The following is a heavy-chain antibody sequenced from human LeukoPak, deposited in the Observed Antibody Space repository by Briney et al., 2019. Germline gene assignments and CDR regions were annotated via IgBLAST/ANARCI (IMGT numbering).Heavy chain of an antibody. CDR3: AREPRSSDWYSVDY. CDR1: GGSISNYY. Sequence: SETLSLTCTVSGGSISNYYWSWIRQPAGKGLEWIGRIYTSGSTNYNPSLKSRVTMSVDTSKNQFSLKLSSVTAADTAVYYCAREPRSSDWYSVDYWGRGTLVTVSS. D-gene: IGHD6-19*01. CDR2: IYTSGST. V-gene: IGHV4-4*07. J-gene: IGHJ4*02.